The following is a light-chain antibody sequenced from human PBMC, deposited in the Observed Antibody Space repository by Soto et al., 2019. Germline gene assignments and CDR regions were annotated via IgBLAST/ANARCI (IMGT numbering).Light chain of an antibody. V-gene: IGLV1-44*01. CDR2: SNN. CDR3: AAWDDSLNGNWV. J-gene: IGLJ3*02. CDR1: SSNIGSNI. Sequence: QSVLTQPPSASGTPGQRVTISCSGSSSNIGSNIVNWYQQLPGTAPKVLIYSNNQRPSGVPDRFSGSKSGTSASLVISGLQSEDEAEYYCAAWDDSLNGNWVFGGGTKLTVL.